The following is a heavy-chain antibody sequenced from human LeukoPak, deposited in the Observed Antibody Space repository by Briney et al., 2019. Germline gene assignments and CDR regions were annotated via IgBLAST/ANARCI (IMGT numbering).Heavy chain of an antibody. CDR1: GYTFTSYD. Sequence: SVKVSCKASGYTFTSYDINWVRQATGQGLEWMGGIIPIFGTANYAQKFQGRVTITADESTSTAYMELSSLRSEDTAVYYCARTTRVMVITNPLDYWGQGTLVTVSS. D-gene: IGHD3-22*01. CDR3: ARTTRVMVITNPLDY. J-gene: IGHJ4*02. CDR2: IIPIFGTA. V-gene: IGHV1-69*13.